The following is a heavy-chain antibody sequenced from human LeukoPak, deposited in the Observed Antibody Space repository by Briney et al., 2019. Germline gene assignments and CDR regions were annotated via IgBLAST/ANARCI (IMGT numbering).Heavy chain of an antibody. CDR3: ARHHSTAADAFDI. Sequence: GESLKISCKGSGYRFTSQWIAWVRQMPGKGLEWMGSIYPGDSDTRYSPSFQGQVTISADKSISTAYLQWSSLKASDTAMYYCARHHSTAADAFDIWGQGTMVTVSS. J-gene: IGHJ3*02. CDR1: GYRFTSQW. V-gene: IGHV5-51*01. CDR2: IYPGDSDT. D-gene: IGHD2-21*01.